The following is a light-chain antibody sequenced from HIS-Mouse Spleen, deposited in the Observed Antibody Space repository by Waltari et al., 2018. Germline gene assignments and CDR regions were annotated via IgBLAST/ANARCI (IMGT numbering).Light chain of an antibody. Sequence: SYELTQPPSVSVSPGQTARITCSGDALPKKYAYWYQQKSGQAPVLGIYEDSNRPSGIPERFYGSSSGTMATLTISGAQVEDEADYYCYSTDSSGNHRVFGGGTKLTVL. J-gene: IGLJ2*01. CDR2: EDS. CDR3: YSTDSSGNHRV. CDR1: ALPKKY. V-gene: IGLV3-10*01.